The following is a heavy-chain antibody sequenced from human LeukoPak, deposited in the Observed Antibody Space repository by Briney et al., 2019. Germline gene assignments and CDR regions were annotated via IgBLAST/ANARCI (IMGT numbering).Heavy chain of an antibody. Sequence: PSETLSLTCTVSGDSISSYYWSWIRQPPGKGLEWIGYVYYSGSTNYNPSLESRVIISIDVSKNQFSLRLSSVTAADTAVYYCALISAAGPGTFDFWGQGTLVTVSS. V-gene: IGHV4-59*01. CDR1: GDSISSYY. J-gene: IGHJ4*02. CDR2: VYYSGST. D-gene: IGHD6-13*01. CDR3: ALISAAGPGTFDF.